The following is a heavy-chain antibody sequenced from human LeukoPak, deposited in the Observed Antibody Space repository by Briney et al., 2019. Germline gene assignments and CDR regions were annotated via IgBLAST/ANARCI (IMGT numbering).Heavy chain of an antibody. CDR2: ISSSSSTI. J-gene: IGHJ6*03. CDR3: ARVKAGSGAISVYYYYMDV. Sequence: PGGSLRLSCAASGFTFSSYSMNWVRQAPGKGLEGVSYISSSSSTIYYADSVKGRFTIYRDNAKNSLYLQMNSLRAEDMAVYYCARVKAGSGAISVYYYYMDVWGKGTTVTVSS. CDR1: GFTFSSYS. D-gene: IGHD3-10*01. V-gene: IGHV3-48*04.